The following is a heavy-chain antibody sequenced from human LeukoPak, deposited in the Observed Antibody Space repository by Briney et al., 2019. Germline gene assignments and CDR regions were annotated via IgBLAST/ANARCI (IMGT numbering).Heavy chain of an antibody. CDR1: GYSINSGYY. CDR3: ARDLVEGQIAVAGTGWFDP. CDR2: IDHSGST. V-gene: IGHV4-38-2*02. J-gene: IGHJ5*02. D-gene: IGHD6-19*01. Sequence: SETLSLTCTVSGYSINSGYYWGWIRQPPGKGLEWIGSIDHSGSTYYNPSLKSRATISVDTSKNQFSLKLSSVTAADTAVYYCARDLVEGQIAVAGTGWFDPWGQGTLVTVSS.